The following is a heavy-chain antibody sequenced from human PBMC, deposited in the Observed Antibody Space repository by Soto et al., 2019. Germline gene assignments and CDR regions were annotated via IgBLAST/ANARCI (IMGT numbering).Heavy chain of an antibody. J-gene: IGHJ5*02. V-gene: IGHV1-69*06. CDR1: GGTFGSDA. Sequence: SVKVSCKASGGTFGSDAITWVRQAPGQGLEWVGRIIPIFGTTNYAQNLQGRVTISADKSTLTSYMELHSLTSDDTALYYCARDSTHSRYYTNWLDPWGQGTQVTVS. CDR3: ARDSTHSRYYTNWLDP. CDR2: IIPIFGTT. D-gene: IGHD3-22*01.